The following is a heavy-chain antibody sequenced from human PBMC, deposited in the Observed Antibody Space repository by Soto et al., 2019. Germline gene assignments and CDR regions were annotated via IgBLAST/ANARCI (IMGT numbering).Heavy chain of an antibody. CDR3: ARDDVDTAMPYGMDV. V-gene: IGHV1-69*12. D-gene: IGHD5-18*01. CDR2: IIPIFGTA. Sequence: QVQLVQSGAEVKKPGSSVKVSCKASGGTFSSYAISWVRQAPGQVLEWMGGIIPIFGTANYAQKFQGRVTITADESTSTAYMERSSLRCEDTAVYYCARDDVDTAMPYGMDVWGQGTPVTVSS. J-gene: IGHJ6*02. CDR1: GGTFSSYA.